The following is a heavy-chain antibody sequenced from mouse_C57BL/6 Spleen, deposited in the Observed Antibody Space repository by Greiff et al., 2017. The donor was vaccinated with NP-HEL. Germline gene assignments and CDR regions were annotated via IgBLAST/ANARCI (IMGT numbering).Heavy chain of an antibody. Sequence: EVKLVESEGGLVQPGSSMKLSCTASGFTFSDYYMAWVRQVPEKGLEWVANINYDGSSTYYLDSLKSRFIISRDNAKNILYLQMSSLKSEDTATYYCARDGYPIAMDYWGQGTSVTVSS. CDR1: GFTFSDYY. V-gene: IGHV5-16*01. J-gene: IGHJ4*01. D-gene: IGHD2-2*01. CDR2: INYDGSST. CDR3: ARDGYPIAMDY.